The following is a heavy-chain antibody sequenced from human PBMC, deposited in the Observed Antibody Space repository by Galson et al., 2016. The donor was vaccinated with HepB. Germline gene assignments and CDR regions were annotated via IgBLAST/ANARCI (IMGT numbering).Heavy chain of an antibody. CDR3: ARLATGDLGNWYFDL. CDR1: GFTFRDYY. D-gene: IGHD2-15*01. CDR2: ISSSGNSI. V-gene: IGHV3-11*01. Sequence: SLRLSCAASGFTFRDYYMSWILQAPGKGLEWVSYISSSGNSIYNADSVRGRFTISRDNAMNSLSLQMNSLRVEDTAVYYCARLATGDLGNWYFDLWGRGSLVTVSS. J-gene: IGHJ2*01.